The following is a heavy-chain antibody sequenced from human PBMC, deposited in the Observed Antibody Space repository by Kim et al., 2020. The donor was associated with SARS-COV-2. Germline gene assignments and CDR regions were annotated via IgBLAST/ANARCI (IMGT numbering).Heavy chain of an antibody. V-gene: IGHV3-23*01. CDR2: ISGSGSRT. CDR1: GFTFSNYA. D-gene: IGHD4-17*01. J-gene: IGHJ4*02. Sequence: GGSLRLSCEASGFTFSNYAMSWVRQAPGKGLEWVSAISGSGSRTYYPESVKGRFTISRDKSKNTLFLQMNSLRVEDTAVYYCARETSTVATPGIDYWGQG. CDR3: ARETSTVATPGIDY.